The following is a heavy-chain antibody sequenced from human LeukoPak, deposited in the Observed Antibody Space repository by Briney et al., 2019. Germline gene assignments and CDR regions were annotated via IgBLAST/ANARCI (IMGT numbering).Heavy chain of an antibody. D-gene: IGHD2-21*02. J-gene: IGHJ4*02. V-gene: IGHV3-7*01. CDR2: IKQDGSEK. Sequence: GGSLKLSCAASGFTFSSYWMSWVRQAPGKGLEWVANIKQDGSEKYYVDSVEGRFTISRDNANNSLYLQMNSLRAEDTALYYCVRDPSAYCGGDCPDYWGQGTLVTVSS. CDR3: VRDPSAYCGGDCPDY. CDR1: GFTFSSYW.